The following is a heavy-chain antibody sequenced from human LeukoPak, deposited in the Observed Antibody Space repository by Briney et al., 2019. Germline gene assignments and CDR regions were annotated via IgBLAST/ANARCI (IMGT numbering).Heavy chain of an antibody. Sequence: PSQTLSLTCAVSGGSISSGGYSWSWIRQPPGKGLEWIGYIYHSGSTYYNPSLKSRVTISVDTSKNQFSLKLSSVTAADTAVYYCARHSPLAARPYYYYYGMDVWGQGTTVTVSS. CDR3: ARHSPLAARPYYYYYGMDV. CDR2: IYHSGST. V-gene: IGHV4-30-2*01. CDR1: GGSISSGGYS. D-gene: IGHD6-6*01. J-gene: IGHJ6*02.